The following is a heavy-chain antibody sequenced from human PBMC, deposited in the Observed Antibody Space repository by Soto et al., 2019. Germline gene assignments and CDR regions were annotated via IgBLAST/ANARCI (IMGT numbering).Heavy chain of an antibody. Sequence: PETLSLSCAVYGGSISSSNWWSWVRQPPGKGLEWIGEIYHSGSTNYNPSLKSRVTISVDKSKNQFSLKLSSVTAADTAVYYCARARIAAAVRGAFDIWGQGTMVTVSS. CDR1: GGSISSSNW. J-gene: IGHJ3*02. V-gene: IGHV4-4*03. D-gene: IGHD6-13*01. CDR3: ARARIAAAVRGAFDI. CDR2: IYHSGST.